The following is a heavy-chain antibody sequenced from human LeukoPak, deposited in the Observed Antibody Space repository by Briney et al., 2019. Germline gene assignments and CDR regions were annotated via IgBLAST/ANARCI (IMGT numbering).Heavy chain of an antibody. CDR2: ISGSGGST. Sequence: TGGSLRLSCAASGFTFSSYAMSWVRQAPGKGLEWVSDISGSGGSTYYADSVKGWFTISRDNSKNTLYLQMNSLRGEDTAAYYCASVYESSGSYGGHFDYWGQGTVVTVSS. CDR1: GFTFSSYA. D-gene: IGHD3-22*01. CDR3: ASVYESSGSYGGHFDY. J-gene: IGHJ4*02. V-gene: IGHV3-23*01.